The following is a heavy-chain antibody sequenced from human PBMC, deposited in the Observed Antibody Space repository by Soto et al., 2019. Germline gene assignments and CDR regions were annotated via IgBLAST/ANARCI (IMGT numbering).Heavy chain of an antibody. Sequence: PGGSLRLSCVASRFKFASYAMSWVRQAPGKGLEWVSGISGGGVSTFYADSVKGRFTISRDNSRNTLYLQMNNLRVEDTAQYYCVKEWTPRRAFDYWGQGTVVTVSS. V-gene: IGHV3-23*01. CDR3: VKEWTPRRAFDY. CDR1: RFKFASYA. CDR2: ISGGGVST. J-gene: IGHJ4*02.